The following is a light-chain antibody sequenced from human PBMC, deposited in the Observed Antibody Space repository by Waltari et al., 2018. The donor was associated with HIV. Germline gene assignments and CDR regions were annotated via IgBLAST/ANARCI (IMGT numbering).Light chain of an antibody. CDR2: DVS. CDR1: SSDVGGYNY. J-gene: IGLJ2*01. V-gene: IGLV2-11*01. Sequence: QSALTQPRSVSGSPGQSVTVSSTGTSSDVGGYNYVSWYLPYPGKAPKFLIYDVSKRPSGVPVRFSGSKSGNTASLTISGLQAEDEADYYCCSYAGSYPVFGGGTKLTVL. CDR3: CSYAGSYPV.